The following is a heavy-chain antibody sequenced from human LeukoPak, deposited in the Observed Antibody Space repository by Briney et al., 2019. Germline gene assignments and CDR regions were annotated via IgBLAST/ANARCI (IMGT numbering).Heavy chain of an antibody. V-gene: IGHV3-74*01. D-gene: IGHD6-13*01. J-gene: IGHJ3*02. CDR3: ARDPRPYSSQHAFDI. CDR1: GFIFSSYW. CDR2: INTDGSST. Sequence: GGSLRLSCAASGFIFSSYWMHWVRHAPGKGLAWVSRINTDGSSTSYADSVKGRFTISRDNAKNTLYLQMNSLRAEDTAVYYCARDPRPYSSQHAFDIWGQGTMVTVSS.